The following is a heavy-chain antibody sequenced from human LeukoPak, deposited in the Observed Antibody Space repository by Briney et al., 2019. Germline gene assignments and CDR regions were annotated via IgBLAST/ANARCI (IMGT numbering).Heavy chain of an antibody. CDR3: ARTALADPLYYYYGMDV. Sequence: GGSLRLSCAASGFTFAAIWMAWVRQAPGKGPEWLAYIKHDGTETNYLDSVKGRFTVSRDNVKNSLFLQMNSLRADDTAVYYCARTALADPLYYYYGMDVWGQGTTVTVSS. CDR2: IKHDGTET. D-gene: IGHD6-25*01. CDR1: GFTFAAIW. V-gene: IGHV3-7*03. J-gene: IGHJ6*02.